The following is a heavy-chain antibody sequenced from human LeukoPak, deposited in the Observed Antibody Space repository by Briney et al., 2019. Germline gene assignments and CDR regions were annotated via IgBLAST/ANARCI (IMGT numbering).Heavy chain of an antibody. CDR1: GYTFTGYY. Sequence: GASVKVSCKASGYTFTGYYMHWVRQAPGQGLEWMGWINPNSGGTDYAQKFQGRVTMTRDTSISTAYMELSRLRSDDTAVYYCARAWVVGYCSSTSCYGTYYYYMDVWGKGTTVTVSS. CDR3: ARAWVVGYCSSTSCYGTYYYYMDV. V-gene: IGHV1-2*02. D-gene: IGHD2-2*03. CDR2: INPNSGGT. J-gene: IGHJ6*03.